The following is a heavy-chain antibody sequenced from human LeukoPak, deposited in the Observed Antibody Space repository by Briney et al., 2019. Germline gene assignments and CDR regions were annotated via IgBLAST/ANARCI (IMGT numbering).Heavy chain of an antibody. CDR2: IYYSGST. J-gene: IGHJ4*02. CDR3: ARDLPKRGLDY. CDR1: GSSISSGGYY. V-gene: IGHV4-31*03. Sequence: SETLSLTCTVSGSSISSGGYYWSWIRQHPGQGLEWIGYIYYSGSTYYNPSLKSRVTISVDTSKNQFSLKLSSVTAADTAVYYCARDLPKRGLDYWGQGTLVTVSS.